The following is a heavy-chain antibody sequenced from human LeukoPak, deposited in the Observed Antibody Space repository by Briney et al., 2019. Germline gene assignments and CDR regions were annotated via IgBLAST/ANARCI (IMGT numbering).Heavy chain of an antibody. Sequence: GGSLRLSCAASGFTFSSYWMSWVRQAPGKGLEWVANIKQDGSEKYYVDSVKGRFTISRDNAKNSLYLQMNSLRAEDTAVYYCAREGSSGYDEYYFDYWGQGTLVTVPS. J-gene: IGHJ4*02. D-gene: IGHD3-22*01. CDR1: GFTFSSYW. CDR3: AREGSSGYDEYYFDY. CDR2: IKQDGSEK. V-gene: IGHV3-7*01.